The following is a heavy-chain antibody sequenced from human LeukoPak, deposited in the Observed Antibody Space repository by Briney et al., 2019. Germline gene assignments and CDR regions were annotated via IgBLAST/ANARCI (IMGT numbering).Heavy chain of an antibody. Sequence: PGGSLRLSCAASGFTFSSSEMNWVRQAPGKGLEWISYISISGSNIYYADSVKGRFTISRDNPKNSLYLQMNSLRAEDTAVYYCAREPVEMATITDYWGQGTLVTVSS. J-gene: IGHJ4*02. V-gene: IGHV3-48*03. D-gene: IGHD5-24*01. CDR1: GFTFSSSE. CDR2: ISISGSNI. CDR3: AREPVEMATITDY.